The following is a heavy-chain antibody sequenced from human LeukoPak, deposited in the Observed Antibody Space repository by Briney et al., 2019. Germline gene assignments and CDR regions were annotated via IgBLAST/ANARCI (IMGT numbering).Heavy chain of an antibody. J-gene: IGHJ4*02. CDR1: GFTFSTYS. CDR3: ASRRGSNRPFDY. Sequence: GGSLGLSCAASGFTFSTYSGNWIRQAPGKGLEWVSSISDDSNYIFYADSVEGRFTISRDNAKNSLYLQMNSLTAEDSAVYYCASRRGSNRPFDYWGRGTLVTVSS. V-gene: IGHV3-21*01. D-gene: IGHD1-26*01. CDR2: ISDDSNYI.